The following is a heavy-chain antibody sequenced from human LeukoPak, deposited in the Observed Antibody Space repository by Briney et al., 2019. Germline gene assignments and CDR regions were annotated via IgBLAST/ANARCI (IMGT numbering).Heavy chain of an antibody. D-gene: IGHD6-19*01. J-gene: IGHJ4*02. CDR1: GFTFSSYS. CDR2: ISSSSSYI. V-gene: IGHV3-21*01. CDR3: ARVYSSGWYPSHFDY. Sequence: GGSLRLSCAASGFTFSSYSMNWVRQAPGKGLEWVSSISSSSSYIYYADSVKGRFTISRDNAKNSLYLQMNSLRAEDTAVYYCARVYSSGWYPSHFDYWGQGTLVTVSS.